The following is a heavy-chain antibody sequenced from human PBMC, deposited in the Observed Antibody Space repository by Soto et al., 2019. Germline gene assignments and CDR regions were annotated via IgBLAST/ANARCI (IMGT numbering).Heavy chain of an antibody. CDR2: INHSGST. CDR1: GVSLGGYY. CDR3: ARTRITMVRGVIPARRPYYFDY. D-gene: IGHD3-10*01. Sequence: SETLSLTGAFYGVSLGGYYWIWIGHPPGKGLGWIWEINHSGSTNYNPSLKSRFTISVDTSKNQSSLKLSSVTAADTAVYYCARTRITMVRGVIPARRPYYFDYWGQGTLVTVSS. V-gene: IGHV4-34*01. J-gene: IGHJ4*02.